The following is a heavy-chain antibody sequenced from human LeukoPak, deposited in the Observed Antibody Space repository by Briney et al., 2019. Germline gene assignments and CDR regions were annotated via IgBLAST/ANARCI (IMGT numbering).Heavy chain of an antibody. J-gene: IGHJ4*02. CDR2: IYSSGAT. Sequence: GGSLRLSCAASGFSVTSNYMSWVRQAPGKGLEWVSLIYSSGATYYADSVKGRFTISRDNSKNTLFLQMNSLRAEDTAVYYCARGAYYDGSPIWCFDNWGQGTLVTVSS. CDR3: ARGAYYDGSPIWCFDN. D-gene: IGHD3-16*01. V-gene: IGHV3-66*01. CDR1: GFSVTSNY.